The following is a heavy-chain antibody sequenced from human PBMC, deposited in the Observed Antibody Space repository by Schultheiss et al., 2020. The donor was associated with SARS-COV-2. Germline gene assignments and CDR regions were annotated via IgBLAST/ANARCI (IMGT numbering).Heavy chain of an antibody. CDR3: ARVDHRRYSSGWYSYYYYGMDV. D-gene: IGHD6-19*01. CDR1: GFTFSSYA. Sequence: GGSLRLSCAASGFTFSSYAMSWVRQAPGKGLEWVSAISGSGGSTYYADSVKGRFTISRDNSKNTLYLQMNSLRAEDTAVYYCARVDHRRYSSGWYSYYYYGMDVWGQGTTVTVSS. CDR2: ISGSGGST. V-gene: IGHV3-23*01. J-gene: IGHJ6*02.